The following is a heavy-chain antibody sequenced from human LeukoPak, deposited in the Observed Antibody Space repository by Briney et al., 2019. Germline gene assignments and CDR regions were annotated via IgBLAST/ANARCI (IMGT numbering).Heavy chain of an antibody. J-gene: IGHJ4*02. CDR2: INKSGNT. V-gene: IGHV4-38-2*02. D-gene: IGHD7-27*01. Sequence: SETLSLTCTVSGYSIRTDYYWGWIRQPPGKGPQWIGTINKSGNTYYNPSLRSRVTISVDTSKNQFSLKLSSVTAADTAVYFCARGFRGDNFDYWGQGTLVTVSS. CDR3: ARGFRGDNFDY. CDR1: GYSIRTDYY.